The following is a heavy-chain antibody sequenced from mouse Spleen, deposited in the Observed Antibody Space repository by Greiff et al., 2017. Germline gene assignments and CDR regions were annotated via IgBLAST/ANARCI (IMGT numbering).Heavy chain of an antibody. Sequence: EVKLQQSGPELVKPGASVKISCKASGYSFTGYYMNWVKQSPEKSLEWIGEINPSTGGTTYNQKFKAKATLTVDKSSSTAYMQLKSLTSEDSAVYYCARKGGKLGLPNYFDYWGQGTTLTVSS. J-gene: IGHJ2*01. V-gene: IGHV1-42*01. D-gene: IGHD3-1*01. CDR1: GYSFTGYY. CDR2: INPSTGGT. CDR3: ARKGGKLGLPNYFDY.